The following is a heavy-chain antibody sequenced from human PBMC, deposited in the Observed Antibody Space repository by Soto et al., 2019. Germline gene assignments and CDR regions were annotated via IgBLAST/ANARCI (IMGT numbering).Heavy chain of an antibody. V-gene: IGHV1-69*01. CDR3: ARVVILVPTASSHYFYHMDV. Sequence: QVQLVQSGAEVRKPGSSVTVSCKASGGTFSNYAISWVRQAPGQGLEWMGGIIPIVGTGSYAQKFQGRVTITADDPTTTAYLGMSSLRFEATAVYYCARVVILVPTASSHYFYHMDVWGPGTTVTVSS. D-gene: IGHD2-2*01. J-gene: IGHJ6*02. CDR1: GGTFSNYA. CDR2: IIPIVGTG.